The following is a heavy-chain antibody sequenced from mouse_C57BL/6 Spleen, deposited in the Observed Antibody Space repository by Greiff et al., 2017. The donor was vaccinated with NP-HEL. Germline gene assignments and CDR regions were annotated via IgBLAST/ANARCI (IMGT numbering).Heavy chain of an antibody. D-gene: IGHD1-1*01. CDR3: ARRMTTVRGDYFDY. J-gene: IGHJ2*01. Sequence: QVQLKESGPGLVQPSQSLSITCTVSGFSLTSYGVHWVRQSPGKGLEWLGVIWSGGSTDYNAAFISRLSISKDNSKSQVFFKMNSLQADDTAIYYCARRMTTVRGDYFDYWGQGTTLTVSS. V-gene: IGHV2-2*01. CDR1: GFSLTSYG. CDR2: IWSGGST.